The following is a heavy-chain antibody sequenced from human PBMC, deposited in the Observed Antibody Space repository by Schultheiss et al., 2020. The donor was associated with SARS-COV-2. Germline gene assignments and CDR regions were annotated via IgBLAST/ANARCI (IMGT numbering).Heavy chain of an antibody. V-gene: IGHV3-74*01. D-gene: IGHD3-16*01. CDR3: ARDLVTFGYYYGMDV. Sequence: GESLKISCAASGFTFSSYSMNWVRQAPGKGLVWVSRINSDGSSTSYADSVKGRFTISRDNSKNTLYLQMNSLRAEDTAVYYCARDLVTFGYYYGMDVWGQGTTVTVSS. CDR2: INSDGSST. J-gene: IGHJ6*02. CDR1: GFTFSSYS.